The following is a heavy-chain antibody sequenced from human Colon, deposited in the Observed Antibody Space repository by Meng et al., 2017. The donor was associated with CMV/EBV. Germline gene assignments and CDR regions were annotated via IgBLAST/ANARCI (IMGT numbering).Heavy chain of an antibody. V-gene: IGHV3-21*01. CDR3: ARGGDRAELRRYNWFDP. Sequence: GGSLRLSCAASGFTFSSYTMNWVRQAPAKGLEWVSSISSSSSYIYYADSVKGRFTISRDNAKNSLYLQMNSLRDEDTAVYYCARGGDRAELRRYNWFDPRGQGTLVTVSS. CDR1: GFTFSSYT. CDR2: ISSSSSYI. D-gene: IGHD3-16*01. J-gene: IGHJ5*02.